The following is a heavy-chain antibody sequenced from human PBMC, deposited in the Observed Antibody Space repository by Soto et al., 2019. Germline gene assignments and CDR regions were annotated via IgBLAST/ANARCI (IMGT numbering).Heavy chain of an antibody. CDR3: ARHVPAAGYYYGIAV. D-gene: IGHD2-2*01. Sequence: QVQLVQSGAEVKKPGSSVKVSCKASGGTVSSYAISWVRQAPGQGLEWMGGIIPSFGTANYAQKVQGRVTITADDSTSTAYMELSSLRSEDTAVYYCARHVPAAGYYYGIAVWGQGTTVTLSS. CDR2: IIPSFGTA. J-gene: IGHJ6*02. V-gene: IGHV1-69*12. CDR1: GGTVSSYA.